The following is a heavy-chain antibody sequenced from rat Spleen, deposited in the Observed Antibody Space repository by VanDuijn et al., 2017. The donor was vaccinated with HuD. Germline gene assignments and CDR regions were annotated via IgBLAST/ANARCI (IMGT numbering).Heavy chain of an antibody. D-gene: IGHD4-3*01. CDR1: GFTFSDYD. V-gene: IGHV5-25*01. J-gene: IGHJ3*01. Sequence: EVQLVESGGGLVQSGRSLKLSCAASGFTFSDYDMAWVRQAPKKGLVWVASISPSGVTYYRDSVKGRFTVSRENAKSTLYFLIDSLRSEDTATYYCVRQDTSGYSNWFTYWGQGTLVTVSS. CDR2: ISPSGVT. CDR3: VRQDTSGYSNWFTY.